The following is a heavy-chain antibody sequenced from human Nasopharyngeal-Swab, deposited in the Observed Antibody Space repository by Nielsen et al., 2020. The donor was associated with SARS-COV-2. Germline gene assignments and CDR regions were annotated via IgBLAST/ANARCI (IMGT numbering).Heavy chain of an antibody. CDR2: IIPIFGTA. V-gene: IGHV1-69*01. J-gene: IGHJ6*02. Sequence: WVRQVPGQGLEWMGGIIPIFGTANYAQKFQGRVTITADESTSTAYMELSSLRSEDTAVYYCARGLTTVTTYYYYGMDVWGQGTTVTVSS. CDR3: ARGLTTVTTYYYYGMDV. D-gene: IGHD4-11*01.